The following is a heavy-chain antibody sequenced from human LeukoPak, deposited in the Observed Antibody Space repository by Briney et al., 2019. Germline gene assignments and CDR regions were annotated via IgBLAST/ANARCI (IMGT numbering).Heavy chain of an antibody. V-gene: IGHV3-33*01. CDR2: IWHDGGRK. CDR1: GFTFSTHG. D-gene: IGHD5-12*01. J-gene: IGHJ4*02. CDR3: ARDIGNSGFNLDY. Sequence: PGGSLRLSCVVSGFTFSTHGFHWVRQAPGKGLEWVSVIWHDGGRKEYADSVRGRFTISRDNSNLSLQMNSLRAQDTAIYYCARDIGNSGFNLDYWGQGTPVTVSS.